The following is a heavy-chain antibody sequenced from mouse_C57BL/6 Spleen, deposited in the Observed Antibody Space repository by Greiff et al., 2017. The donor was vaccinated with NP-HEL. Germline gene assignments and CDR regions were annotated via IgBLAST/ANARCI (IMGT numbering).Heavy chain of an antibody. CDR2: ISDGGSYT. D-gene: IGHD3-1*01. V-gene: IGHV5-4*01. CDR3: ARDRGAPMDY. J-gene: IGHJ4*01. Sequence: EVMLVESGGGLVKPGGSLKLSCAASGFTFSSYAMSWVRQTPEKRLEWVATISDGGSYTYYPDNVKGRFTISRDNAENNLYLQMSHLKSEDTAMYYCARDRGAPMDYWGQGTSVTVSS. CDR1: GFTFSSYA.